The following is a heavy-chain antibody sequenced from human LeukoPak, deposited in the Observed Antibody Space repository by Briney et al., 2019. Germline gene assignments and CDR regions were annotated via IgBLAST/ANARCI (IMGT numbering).Heavy chain of an antibody. D-gene: IGHD1-26*01. J-gene: IGHJ3*02. CDR1: GFTFSSYK. V-gene: IGHV3-21*01. CDR3: ARDTDSWARPDAFDI. Sequence: GGSLRLSCAASGFTFSSYKMNWVRQAPGKGLEWVSSISSTGTYIYSADSAKGRFTISRDNAKNSLYLQMNSLRAEDTAVYYCARDTDSWARPDAFDIWGQGTMVTVSS. CDR2: ISSTGTYI.